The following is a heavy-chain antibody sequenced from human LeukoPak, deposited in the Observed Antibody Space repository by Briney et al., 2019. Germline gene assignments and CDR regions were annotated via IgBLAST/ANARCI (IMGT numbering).Heavy chain of an antibody. CDR2: ISGSGGST. Sequence: GGSLRLSCAASGFTFSSYAMSWVRQAPGKGLEWVSAISGSGGSTYYADSVKGRFTISRDNSKNTLYLQMNSLRAEDTAAYYCAKVGDYYGSGSYYDYWGQGTLVTVSS. J-gene: IGHJ4*02. V-gene: IGHV3-23*01. CDR3: AKVGDYYGSGSYYDY. CDR1: GFTFSSYA. D-gene: IGHD3-10*01.